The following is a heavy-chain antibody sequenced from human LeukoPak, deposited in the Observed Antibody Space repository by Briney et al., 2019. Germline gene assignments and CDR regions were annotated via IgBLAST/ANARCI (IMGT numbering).Heavy chain of an antibody. V-gene: IGHV1-2*06. CDR2: INPNSGDT. J-gene: IGHJ6*03. CDR1: GYTFSGSY. D-gene: IGHD2-8*01. CDR3: ARSAEHCNNGVCFTDYYMDV. Sequence: ASVKVSCKASGYTFSGSYIHWVRQAPGQGLEWLGRINPNSGDTNYAQNFHGRVTMTRDTSITTTYMELNGLTSDDTAVYFCARSAEHCNNGVCFTDYYMDVWGKGTTVTVSS.